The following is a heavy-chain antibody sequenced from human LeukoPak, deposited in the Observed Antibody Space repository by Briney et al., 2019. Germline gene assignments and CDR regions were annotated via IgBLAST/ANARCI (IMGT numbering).Heavy chain of an antibody. CDR2: ISWNSGSI. CDR3: VLVAGYYYYGMDV. CDR1: GFTFDDYA. D-gene: IGHD2-15*01. Sequence: GGSLRLSCAASGFTFDDYAMHWVRQAPGKGLEWVSGISWNSGSIGYADSVKGRFTISRDNAKNTLYLQMNSLRAEDTAVYYCVLVAGYYYYGMDVWGQGTTVTVSS. V-gene: IGHV3-9*01. J-gene: IGHJ6*02.